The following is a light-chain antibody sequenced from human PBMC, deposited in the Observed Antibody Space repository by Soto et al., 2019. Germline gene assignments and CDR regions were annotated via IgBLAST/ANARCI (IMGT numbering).Light chain of an antibody. CDR2: GTS. J-gene: IGKJ1*01. CDR1: ETVSNDF. V-gene: IGKV3-20*01. Sequence: EIVLTQSPGTLSLSPGDRATLSCRASETVSNDFLAWYQQKPGQAPRLLIYGTSTRATGISARFSGGGSGTEFTLTISRLEPEDFAVYYCQQYGSSGTFGQGTKVDI. CDR3: QQYGSSGT.